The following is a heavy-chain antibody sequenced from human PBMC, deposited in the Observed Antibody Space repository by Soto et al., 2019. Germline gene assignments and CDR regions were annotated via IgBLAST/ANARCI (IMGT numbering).Heavy chain of an antibody. D-gene: IGHD3-22*01. CDR2: ISHDGSNK. CDR3: AKVIYDSSGYYHGAGMDV. V-gene: IGHV3-30*18. Sequence: QGQLVESGGGVVQPGRSLRLSCAASGFTFSSYGMHWVRQAPGKGLDWVAVISHDGSNKYYADSVKGRFTISRDNSTNTLYLQMNSLSAEDTAVYYCAKVIYDSSGYYHGAGMDVWGQGTTVTVSS. CDR1: GFTFSSYG. J-gene: IGHJ6*02.